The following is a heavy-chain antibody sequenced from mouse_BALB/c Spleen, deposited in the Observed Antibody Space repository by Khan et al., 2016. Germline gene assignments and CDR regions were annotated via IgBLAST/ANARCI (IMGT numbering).Heavy chain of an antibody. CDR1: GFSLSTSGMG. CDR2: IWWDDDT. CDR3: ALIESPGYFDY. V-gene: IGHV8-8*01. Sequence: QVTLKESGPGILQPSQTLSLTCSFSGFSLSTSGMGVGWIRQPSGKGLEWLAHIWWDDDTYYNTALKSGLTISKDTSKNQVFLKIASVDTADTATYYCALIESPGYFDYWGQGTTLTVSS. J-gene: IGHJ2*01.